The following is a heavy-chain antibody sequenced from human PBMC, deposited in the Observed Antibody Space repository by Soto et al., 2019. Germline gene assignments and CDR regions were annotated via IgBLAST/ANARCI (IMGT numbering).Heavy chain of an antibody. V-gene: IGHV3-33*01. D-gene: IGHD3-10*01. CDR3: GRAGVANWVDP. CDR2: IWYDGSND. CDR1: GFMFSKYG. J-gene: IGHJ5*02. Sequence: QVQLVESGGGVVQPGRSLRLSFEAFGFMFSKYGMHWVRQAPGKGLEWVAIIWYDGSNDHYAASVEGRFTISKDNSKNTVYLEMDSLRVEDTAIYYCGRAGVANWVDPWGQGTLVTVSS.